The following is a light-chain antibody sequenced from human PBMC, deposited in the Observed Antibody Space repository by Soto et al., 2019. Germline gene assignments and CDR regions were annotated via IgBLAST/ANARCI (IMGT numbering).Light chain of an antibody. CDR3: CSYAGRSTWV. J-gene: IGLJ3*02. V-gene: IGLV2-23*02. CDR1: SSDVGRYNF. Sequence: QSALTQPASVSGSPGQSITISCTGTSSDVGRYNFVSWYQQHPGKAPKLIIYEVTKRPSGVSNRFSGSKSGNTASLTISGLQAEDEADYYCCSYAGRSTWVFGGGTTLTVL. CDR2: EVT.